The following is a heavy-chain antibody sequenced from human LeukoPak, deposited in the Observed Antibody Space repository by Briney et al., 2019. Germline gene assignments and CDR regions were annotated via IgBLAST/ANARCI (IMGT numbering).Heavy chain of an antibody. CDR1: GYTFTSYG. J-gene: IGHJ6*03. CDR2: ISAYNGNT. V-gene: IGHV1-18*01. Sequence: ASVKVSCKASGYTFTSYGISWVRQAPGQGLEWMGWISAYNGNTNYAQKLQGRVTMTTDTSTSTAYMELRSLRSDDTAVYYCASCTGYSSGWYGGSGYYYYYMDVWGKGTTVTVSS. CDR3: ASCTGYSSGWYGGSGYYYYYMDV. D-gene: IGHD6-19*01.